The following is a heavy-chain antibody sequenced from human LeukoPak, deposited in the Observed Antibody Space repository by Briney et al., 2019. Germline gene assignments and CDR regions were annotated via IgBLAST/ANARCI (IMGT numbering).Heavy chain of an antibody. CDR1: GGSFSGYY. D-gene: IGHD3-10*01. J-gene: IGHJ3*02. CDR2: INHSGST. CDR3: ARGLITMVREDAFDI. V-gene: IGHV4-34*01. Sequence: SETLSLTCAVYGGSFSGYYWSWIRQPPGKGLEWIGEINHSGSTNYNPSLKSRVTISVDTSKNQFSLKLSSVTAADTAAYYCARGLITMVREDAFDIWGQGTMVTVSS.